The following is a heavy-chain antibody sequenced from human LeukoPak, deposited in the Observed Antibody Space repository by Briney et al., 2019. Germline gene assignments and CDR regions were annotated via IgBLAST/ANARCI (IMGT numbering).Heavy chain of an antibody. J-gene: IGHJ4*02. V-gene: IGHV1-2*02. Sequence: ASVKVSCKASGYTFTGYYMHWVRQAPGQGLEWMGWINPNSGGTNYAQKFQGRVTMTRDTSINTAYMELSRLRSDDTAVYYCARDCSGGSCYSDFDYWGQGTLVTVSS. D-gene: IGHD2-15*01. CDR1: GYTFTGYY. CDR2: INPNSGGT. CDR3: ARDCSGGSCYSDFDY.